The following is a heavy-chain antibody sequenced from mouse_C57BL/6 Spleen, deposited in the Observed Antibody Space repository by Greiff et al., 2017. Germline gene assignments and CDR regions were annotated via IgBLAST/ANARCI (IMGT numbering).Heavy chain of an antibody. CDR1: GYSITSGYY. CDR2: ISYDGSN. CDR3: ARVDGYYDYAMDY. J-gene: IGHJ4*01. V-gene: IGHV3-6*01. Sequence: EVKLLESGPGLVKPSQSLSLTCSVTGYSITSGYYWNWIRQFPGNKLEWMGYISYDGSNNYNPSLKNRISITRDTSKNQFFLKLNSVTTEDTATYYCARVDGYYDYAMDYWGQGTSVTVSS. D-gene: IGHD2-3*01.